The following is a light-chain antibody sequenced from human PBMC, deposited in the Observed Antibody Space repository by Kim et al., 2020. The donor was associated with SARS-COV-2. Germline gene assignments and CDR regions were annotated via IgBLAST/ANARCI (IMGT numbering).Light chain of an antibody. CDR2: GAS. Sequence: EIVMTQSPATLSVSPGERATLSCRASQTVSHNYLAWYQQKPGQAPRLLIYGASTRAAGIPARFSGSGSGTEFTLTISSLQSEDFAVYYCHQYNNWPPGGAFGQGTKVDIK. CDR3: HQYNNWPPGGA. CDR1: QTVSHN. J-gene: IGKJ1*01. V-gene: IGKV3-15*01.